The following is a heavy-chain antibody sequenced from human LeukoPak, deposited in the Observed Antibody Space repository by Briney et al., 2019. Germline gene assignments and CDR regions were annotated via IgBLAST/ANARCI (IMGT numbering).Heavy chain of an antibody. CDR1: GFTFSTYS. J-gene: IGHJ4*02. CDR3: AREPTYSSSWYTTCDF. Sequence: GESLKISCAASGFTFSTYSMNWVRQAPGKGLEWISYISLSTTSIYYADSVKGRFTISRDNAKNSLYLQMNSLRAEDTAVYYCAREPTYSSSWYTTCDFWGQGTLVTVSS. D-gene: IGHD6-13*01. V-gene: IGHV3-48*01. CDR2: ISLSTTSI.